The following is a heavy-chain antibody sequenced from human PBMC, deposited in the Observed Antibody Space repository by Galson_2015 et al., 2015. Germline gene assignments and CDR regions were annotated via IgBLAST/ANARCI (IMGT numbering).Heavy chain of an antibody. D-gene: IGHD6-19*01. CDR1: GFTFSSYE. V-gene: IGHV3-48*03. Sequence: SLRLSCAASGFTFSSYEMNWVRQAPGKGLEWVSYISSSGSTIYYADSVKGRFTISRDNAKNSLYLQMNSLRAEDTAVYYCAREGSSGWLYGDFDYWGQGTLVTVSS. J-gene: IGHJ4*02. CDR2: ISSSGSTI. CDR3: AREGSSGWLYGDFDY.